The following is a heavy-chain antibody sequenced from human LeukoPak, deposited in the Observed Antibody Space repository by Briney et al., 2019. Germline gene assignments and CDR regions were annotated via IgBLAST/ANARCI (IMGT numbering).Heavy chain of an antibody. CDR1: GGSISSSSYY. Sequence: SETLSLTCTVSGGSISSSSYYWGWIRQPPGKGLEWIGSIYYSGSTYYNPSLKSRVTMSVDTSKNQFSLKLNSVTAADTAVYYCARDRGWYGVDYWGQGTLVTVSS. J-gene: IGHJ4*02. V-gene: IGHV4-39*07. CDR3: ARDRGWYGVDY. D-gene: IGHD3-10*01. CDR2: IYYSGST.